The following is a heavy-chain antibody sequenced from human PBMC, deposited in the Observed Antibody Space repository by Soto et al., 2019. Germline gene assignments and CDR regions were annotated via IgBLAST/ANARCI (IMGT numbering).Heavy chain of an antibody. V-gene: IGHV4-59*01. CDR2: IYYSGST. Sequence: QVQLQESGPGLVKPSETLSLTCTVSGGSISSYYWSWIRQPPGKGLEWIGYIYYSGSTNYNPSLTSRVTISVDTSKNQFSLKLSSVTAADTAVYYCARGIVVGATSGFDYWGQGTLVTVSS. CDR1: GGSISSYY. D-gene: IGHD1-26*01. J-gene: IGHJ4*02. CDR3: ARGIVVGATSGFDY.